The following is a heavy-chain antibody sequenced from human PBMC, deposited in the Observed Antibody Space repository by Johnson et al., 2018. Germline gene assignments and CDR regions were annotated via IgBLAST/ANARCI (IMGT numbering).Heavy chain of an antibody. J-gene: IGHJ4*02. CDR2: INTDSTKV. CDR3: AREYTESHLDS. V-gene: IGHV3-21*01. Sequence: EVQLVESGGGLVKPGGSXRLSCTASGFIVSTYSMNWVRQAPGKGLEWVSAINTDSTKVVYADSVTGRFTISRDKAQNSLYLQMSSLRGEDTAVYYCAREYTESHLDSWGQGTLVTVSS. D-gene: IGHD2-2*02. CDR1: GFIVSTYS.